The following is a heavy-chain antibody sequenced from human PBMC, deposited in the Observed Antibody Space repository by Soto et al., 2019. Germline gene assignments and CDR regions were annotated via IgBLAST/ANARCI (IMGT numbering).Heavy chain of an antibody. D-gene: IGHD6-19*01. J-gene: IGHJ4*02. V-gene: IGHV4-59*01. CDR2: IYYSGST. CDR3: ARVRSSGWNEMDY. CDR1: GGSISSYY. Sequence: SETLSLTCTVSGGSISSYYWSWIRQPPGKGLEWIGYIYYSGSTNYNPSLKSRVTISVDTSKNQFSLKLSSVTAADTAVYYCARVRSSGWNEMDYWGQGTLVTVSS.